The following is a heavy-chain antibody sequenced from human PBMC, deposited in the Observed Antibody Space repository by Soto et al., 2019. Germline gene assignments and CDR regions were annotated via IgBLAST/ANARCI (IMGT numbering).Heavy chain of an antibody. CDR3: ARDLIAATTDYYYYYGMDV. CDR1: GFTFSSYS. CDR2: ISSSSSYI. V-gene: IGHV3-21*01. J-gene: IGHJ6*02. Sequence: GGSLGLSCAASGFTFSSYSMNWVRQAPGKGLEWVSSISSSSSYIYYADSVKGRFTISRDNAKNSLYLQMNSLRAEDTAVYYCARDLIAATTDYYYYYGMDVWGQGTTVTVSS. D-gene: IGHD6-25*01.